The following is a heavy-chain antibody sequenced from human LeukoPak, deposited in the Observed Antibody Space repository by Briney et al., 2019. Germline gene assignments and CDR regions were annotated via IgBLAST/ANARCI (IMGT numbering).Heavy chain of an antibody. CDR1: GFTFSSYF. Sequence: PGGSLRLSCAASGFTFSSYFMHWVRQAPGKGLVWVSRVSNDGTYTEYADSVKGRFTISRDNAMNSLYLQMNSLRVEDTAVYYCTREGVGGLDTWGQGAMVTVSS. CDR2: VSNDGTYT. CDR3: TREGVGGLDT. J-gene: IGHJ3*02. V-gene: IGHV3-74*03. D-gene: IGHD3-16*01.